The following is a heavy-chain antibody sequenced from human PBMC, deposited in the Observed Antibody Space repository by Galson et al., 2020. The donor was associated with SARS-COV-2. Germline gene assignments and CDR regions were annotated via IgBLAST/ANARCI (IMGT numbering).Heavy chain of an antibody. CDR1: GFNFASYD. CDR3: AKDPGYSYGTLFDY. V-gene: IGHV3-23*01. J-gene: IGHJ4*02. Sequence: GESLKISCEASGFNFASYDMSWVRQAPGKGLEWVSSVDKNGAGTFYADSVKGRFTIIRDNAKNTLSLQMNSLRAEDSAIYYCAKDPGYSYGTLFDYWGQGTLVTVSS. D-gene: IGHD5-18*01. CDR2: VDKNGAGT.